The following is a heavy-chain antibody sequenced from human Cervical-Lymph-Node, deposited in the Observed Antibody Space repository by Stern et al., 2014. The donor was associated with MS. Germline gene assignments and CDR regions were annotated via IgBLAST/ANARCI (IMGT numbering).Heavy chain of an antibody. CDR1: GYTFTSYY. V-gene: IGHV1-46*03. Sequence: QVQLVQSGAEVKKPGASVKVSCKASGYTFTSYYMHWVRQAPGQGLEWMGIINPSGGSTSYAQKFQGRVTMTRDTSTSTVYMELSSLRSEDTAVYYCARGLYDFWSGKTGSFDYWGQGTLVTVSS. D-gene: IGHD3-3*01. CDR3: ARGLYDFWSGKTGSFDY. CDR2: INPSGGST. J-gene: IGHJ4*02.